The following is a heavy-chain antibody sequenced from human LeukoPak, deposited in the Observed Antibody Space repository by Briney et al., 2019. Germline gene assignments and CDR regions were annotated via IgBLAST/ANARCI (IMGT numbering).Heavy chain of an antibody. J-gene: IGHJ1*01. CDR1: GGSISSGGYY. V-gene: IGHV4-30-2*01. CDR2: IYHSGST. D-gene: IGHD2-2*02. Sequence: PSETLSLTCTVSGGSISSGGYYWSWIRQPPGKGLEWIGYIYHSGSTYYNPSLKSRVTISVDRSKNQFSLKLSSVTAADTAVYYCARVRLVPGAINKWGQGTLVTVSS. CDR3: ARVRLVPGAINK.